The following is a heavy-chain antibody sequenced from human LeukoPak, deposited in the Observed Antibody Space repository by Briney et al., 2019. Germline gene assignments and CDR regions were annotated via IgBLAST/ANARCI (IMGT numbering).Heavy chain of an antibody. D-gene: IGHD6-19*01. V-gene: IGHV3-30-3*01. CDR3: ARDQRKYSSGWYEVVDY. Sequence: PGGSLRLSCAASGFTFSSYAMHWVRQAPGKGLEWVAVISYDGSNKYYADSVEGRFTISRDNSKNTLYLQMNSLRAEDTAVYYCARDQRKYSSGWYEVVDYWGQGTLVTVSS. J-gene: IGHJ4*02. CDR2: ISYDGSNK. CDR1: GFTFSSYA.